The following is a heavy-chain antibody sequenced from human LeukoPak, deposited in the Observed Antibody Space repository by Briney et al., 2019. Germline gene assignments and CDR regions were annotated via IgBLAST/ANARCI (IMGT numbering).Heavy chain of an antibody. CDR3: AKDREGLRYFDWLLYY. D-gene: IGHD3-9*01. CDR2: ISGSGGST. V-gene: IGHV3-23*01. J-gene: IGHJ4*02. CDR1: GFIFSSYS. Sequence: GGSLRLSCTASGFIFSSYSMNWVRQAPGKGLEWVSAISGSGGSTYYADSVKGRFTISRDNSKNTLYLQMNSLRAEDTAVYYCAKDREGLRYFDWLLYYWGQGTLVTVSS.